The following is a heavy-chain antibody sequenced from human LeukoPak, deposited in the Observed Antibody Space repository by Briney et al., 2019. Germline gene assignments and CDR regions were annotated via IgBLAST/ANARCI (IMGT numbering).Heavy chain of an antibody. D-gene: IGHD2-8*01. J-gene: IGHJ6*03. Sequence: SVRVSCKAPGGTFSTYAISWVRQAPGRGLEWMGGIIPIFRTPNYAQKFQARVTITADESTSTAFMELSSLRSEDTAVYYCARGGVHYYYYMDVWGKGTTVTVSS. CDR1: GGTFSTYA. CDR2: IIPIFRTP. V-gene: IGHV1-69*01. CDR3: ARGGVHYYYYMDV.